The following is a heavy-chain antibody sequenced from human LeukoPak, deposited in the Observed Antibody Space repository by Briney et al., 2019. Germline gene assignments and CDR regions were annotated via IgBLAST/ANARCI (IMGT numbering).Heavy chain of an antibody. CDR2: IYYSGST. CDR3: ARCSSSCYWFDP. J-gene: IGHJ5*02. Sequence: SETLSLTCTVSGASISISYWSWIRQPPGKGLESLGYIYYSGSTNYNPSLKSRFTISVDTSKNQFSLKLSSVTAADTAVYYCARCSSSCYWFDPWGQGTLVTVSS. CDR1: GASISISY. V-gene: IGHV4-59*08. D-gene: IGHD6-13*01.